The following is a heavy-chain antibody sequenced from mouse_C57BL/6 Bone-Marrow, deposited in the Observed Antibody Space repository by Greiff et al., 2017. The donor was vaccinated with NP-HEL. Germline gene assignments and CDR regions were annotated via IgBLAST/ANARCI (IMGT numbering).Heavy chain of an antibody. J-gene: IGHJ2*01. CDR2: INSDGGST. D-gene: IGHD2-5*01. CDR1: EYEFPSHD. Sequence: VQLKQSGGGLVQPGESLKLSCESNEYEFPSHDMSWVRKTPEKRLELVAAINSDGGSTYYPDTMERRFIISRDNTKKTLYLQMSSLRSEDTALYYCARRGYSNYATLDYWGQGTTLTVSS. V-gene: IGHV5-2*01. CDR3: ARRGYSNYATLDY.